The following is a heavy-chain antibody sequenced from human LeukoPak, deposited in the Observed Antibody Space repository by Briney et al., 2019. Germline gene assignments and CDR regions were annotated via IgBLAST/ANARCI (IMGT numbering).Heavy chain of an antibody. J-gene: IGHJ4*02. V-gene: IGHV4-39*01. CDR1: GGSISSSGHY. CDR3: ARRSVAANDDYFDY. Sequence: KPSETLSLTCTVSGGSISSSGHYWGWIRQPPGKGLEWIGSIYYNGGTYYNPSLMSRVTISVDASKNQFSLKLSSVTAADTAVYYCARRSVAANDDYFDYWGQGTLVTVSS. CDR2: IYYNGGT. D-gene: IGHD6-19*01.